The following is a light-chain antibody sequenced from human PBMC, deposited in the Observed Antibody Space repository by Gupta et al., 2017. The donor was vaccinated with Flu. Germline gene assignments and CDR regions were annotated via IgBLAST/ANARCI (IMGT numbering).Light chain of an antibody. V-gene: IGKV4-1*01. Sequence: SLGERATINCKSSQSVLDSSKNKKYLAWFQQKPGQPPKLLIYWASTRESGGPDRLSGRGSGTDFTLTISIRQAEDVAVYYGQQYNSTPWTLVKGTNV. CDR1: QSVLDSSKNKKY. CDR3: QQYNSTPWT. CDR2: WAS. J-gene: IGKJ1*01.